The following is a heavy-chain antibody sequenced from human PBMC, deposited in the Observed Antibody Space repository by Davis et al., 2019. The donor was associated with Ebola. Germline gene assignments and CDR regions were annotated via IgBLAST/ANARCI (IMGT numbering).Heavy chain of an antibody. CDR3: AKALTMILVISPFDS. D-gene: IGHD3-22*01. CDR2: ISGSGGST. CDR1: GFTFSSYG. Sequence: GESLKISCAASGFTFSSYGMHWVRQAPGKGLEWVSAISGSGGSTYYADSVKGRFTISRDNSKNTLYLQMNSLRAEDTAVYYCAKALTMILVISPFDSWGQGTLVTVSS. V-gene: IGHV3-23*01. J-gene: IGHJ4*02.